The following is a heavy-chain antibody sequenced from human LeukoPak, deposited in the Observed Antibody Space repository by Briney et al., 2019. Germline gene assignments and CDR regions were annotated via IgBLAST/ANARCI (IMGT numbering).Heavy chain of an antibody. CDR1: GFTFRSYS. D-gene: IGHD4-17*01. CDR3: ARRAYGDDSFDY. Sequence: GGSLRLSCAASGFTFRSYSTNWVRQAPGKGLEWVSYVTSGSSPIYYADSVKGRFTISRDNAKNSLYLQMNSLRDEDTAVYYCARRAYGDDSFDYWGQGTLVTVSS. CDR2: VTSGSSPI. V-gene: IGHV3-48*02. J-gene: IGHJ4*02.